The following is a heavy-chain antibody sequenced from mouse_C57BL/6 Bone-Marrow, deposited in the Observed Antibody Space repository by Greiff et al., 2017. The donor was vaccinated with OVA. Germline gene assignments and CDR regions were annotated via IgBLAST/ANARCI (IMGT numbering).Heavy chain of an antibody. J-gene: IGHJ2*01. D-gene: IGHD1-1*01. CDR2: IFPGSGST. CDR1: GYTFTDYY. CDR3: ARFLHYYGSSLYYFDY. Sequence: QVQLQQSGPELVKPGASVKISCKASGYTFTDYYINWVKQRPGQGLEWIGWIFPGSGSTYYNEKFKGKATLTVDKSSSTAYMLLSSLTSEDSAVYFCARFLHYYGSSLYYFDYWGQGTTLTVSS. V-gene: IGHV1-75*01.